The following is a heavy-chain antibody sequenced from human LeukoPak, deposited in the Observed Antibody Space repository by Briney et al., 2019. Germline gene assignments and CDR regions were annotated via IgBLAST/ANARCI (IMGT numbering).Heavy chain of an antibody. CDR3: ARTYSSGWLVAFDI. CDR2: ISSSSSYI. Sequence: GGSLRLSCAASGFTFSSYSMNWVRQAPGKGLEWVSSISSSSSYIYYADSVKGRFTISRDDAKNSLYLQMNSLRAGDTAVYYCARTYSSGWLVAFDIWGQGTMVTVSS. CDR1: GFTFSSYS. V-gene: IGHV3-21*01. D-gene: IGHD6-19*01. J-gene: IGHJ3*02.